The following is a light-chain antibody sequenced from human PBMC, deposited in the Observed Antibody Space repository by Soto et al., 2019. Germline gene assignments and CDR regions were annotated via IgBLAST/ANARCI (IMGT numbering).Light chain of an antibody. V-gene: IGKV3-11*01. CDR1: QSVSNY. Sequence: EVVLTQSPATLSLSPGERATLSCRASQSVSNYLAWYQQKPGQAPRLLIYDASNRATGIPARFSGSGTGTEFTLTISDVQPEDFAVYYCHQRQSWPRTFGQGTKVEIK. J-gene: IGKJ1*01. CDR2: DAS. CDR3: HQRQSWPRT.